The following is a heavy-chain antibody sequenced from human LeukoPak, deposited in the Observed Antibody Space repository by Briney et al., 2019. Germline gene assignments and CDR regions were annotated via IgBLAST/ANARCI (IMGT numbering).Heavy chain of an antibody. CDR3: ARNRCSSTSCYTPDAFDI. V-gene: IGHV3-7*01. D-gene: IGHD2-2*02. Sequence: GGSLRLSCAASGFTFSSYWMSWVRQAPGKGLEWVANIKQDGSEKYYVDSVKGRLTISRDNAKNSLYLQMNSLIAEDTAVYYCARNRCSSTSCYTPDAFDIWGQGTMVTVSS. J-gene: IGHJ3*02. CDR2: IKQDGSEK. CDR1: GFTFSSYW.